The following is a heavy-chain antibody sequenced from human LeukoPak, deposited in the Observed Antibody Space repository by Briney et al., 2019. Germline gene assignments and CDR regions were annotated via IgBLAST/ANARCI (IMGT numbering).Heavy chain of an antibody. CDR1: GDSISSGAYY. CDR2: FYGSGSA. Sequence: PSETLSLTCTVSGDSISSGAYYWSWIRQPPGKGLEWIGYFYGSGSASYNPSLKSRVTISVDTSKNQFSLKLNSVTAADTAVYYCARAGNYYTSGSYLGYWGQGTLVTVSS. V-gene: IGHV4-30-2*01. J-gene: IGHJ4*02. CDR3: ARAGNYYTSGSYLGY. D-gene: IGHD3-10*01.